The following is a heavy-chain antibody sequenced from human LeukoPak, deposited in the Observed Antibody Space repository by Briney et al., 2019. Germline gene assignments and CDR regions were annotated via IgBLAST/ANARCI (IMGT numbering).Heavy chain of an antibody. V-gene: IGHV1-2*02. CDR2: INPNSGGT. D-gene: IGHD6-13*01. J-gene: IGHJ5*02. CDR3: ARGGGSSSWYPFDP. Sequence: ASVRVSCKASGYTFTGYYMHWVRQAPGQGLEWMGWINPNSGGTNYAQKFQGRVTMTRDTSISTAYMELSRLRSDDTAVYYCARGGGSSSWYPFDPWGQGTLVTVSS. CDR1: GYTFTGYY.